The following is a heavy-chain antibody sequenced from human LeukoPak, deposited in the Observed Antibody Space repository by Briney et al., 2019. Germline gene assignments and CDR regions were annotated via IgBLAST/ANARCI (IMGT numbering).Heavy chain of an antibody. CDR1: GYTFTSYD. J-gene: IGHJ4*02. CDR3: ARGPSDYYDSSGYLD. CDR2: MNPNSGNT. V-gene: IGHV1-8*03. D-gene: IGHD3-22*01. Sequence: AASVKVSYEASGYTFTSYDINWVRQATGQGLEWMGSMNPNSGNTGYAQKFQGRVTITRNTSISTAYMELSSLRSEDTAVYYCARGPSDYYDSSGYLDWGQGTLVTVSS.